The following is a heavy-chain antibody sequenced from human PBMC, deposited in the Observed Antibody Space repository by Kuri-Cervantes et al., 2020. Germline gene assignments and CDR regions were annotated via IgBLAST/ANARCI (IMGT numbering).Heavy chain of an antibody. CDR2: ISAYNDNT. J-gene: IGHJ6*02. Sequence: ASVKVSCKASGGTFSSYAIIWVRQAPGQGLEWMGWISAYNDNTKYAQKFQGRVTMTTNTSTDTAYMELRSLRSDDTAVYYCARESQDGMDVWGQGTTVTVSS. CDR1: GGTFSSYA. V-gene: IGHV1-18*01. CDR3: ARESQDGMDV.